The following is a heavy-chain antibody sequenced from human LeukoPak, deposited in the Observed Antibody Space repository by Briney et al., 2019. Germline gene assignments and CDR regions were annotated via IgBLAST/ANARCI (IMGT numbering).Heavy chain of an antibody. CDR2: IYSGGSI. Sequence: GGSLRLSCAASGFTVSTNYMSWVRQAPGKGLEWVSIIYSGGSIYYADSVKGRFTISRDSFKNSLYLQMNSLRAEDTALYYRAKNSDSSGTYFDHWGQGTLVTVSS. V-gene: IGHV3-53*01. CDR3: AKNSDSSGTYFDH. J-gene: IGHJ4*02. D-gene: IGHD3-22*01. CDR1: GFTVSTNY.